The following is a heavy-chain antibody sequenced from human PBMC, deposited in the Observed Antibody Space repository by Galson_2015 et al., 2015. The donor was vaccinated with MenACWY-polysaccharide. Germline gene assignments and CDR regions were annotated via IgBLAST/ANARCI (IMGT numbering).Heavy chain of an antibody. J-gene: IGHJ4*02. D-gene: IGHD4-17*01. CDR1: GYTLTELS. V-gene: IGHV1-24*01. Sequence: SVKVSCKVSGYTLTELSMHWVRQAPGKGLEWMGGFDPEDGETIYAQKFQGRVTMTEDTSTDTAYMELSSLRSEDTAVYYCATADKGAGTTVNLDYWGQGTLVTVSS. CDR2: FDPEDGET. CDR3: ATADKGAGTTVNLDY.